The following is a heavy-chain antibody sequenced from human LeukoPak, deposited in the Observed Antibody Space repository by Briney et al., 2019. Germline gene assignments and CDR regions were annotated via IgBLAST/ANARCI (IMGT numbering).Heavy chain of an antibody. Sequence: ASVKVSCKASGYTCTSYGISWVRQAPGQGLEWMGWISAYNGNTNYAQKLQGRVTMTTDTSTSTAYMELRSLRSDDTAVYYCARGGRDSSSWYPRYYGMDVWGQGTTVTVSS. CDR3: ARGGRDSSSWYPRYYGMDV. J-gene: IGHJ6*02. CDR2: ISAYNGNT. V-gene: IGHV1-18*01. D-gene: IGHD6-13*01. CDR1: GYTCTSYG.